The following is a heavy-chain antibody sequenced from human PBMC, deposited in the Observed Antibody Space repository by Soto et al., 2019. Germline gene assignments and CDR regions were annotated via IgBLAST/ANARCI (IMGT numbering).Heavy chain of an antibody. D-gene: IGHD2-2*01. Sequence: PGGSLRLSCAASGFTFSSYWMSWVRQAPGKGLEWVANIKQDGSEKYYVDSVKGRFTISRDNAKNSLYLQMNSLRAEDTAVYYCARLGCSSTSCYFDYWGQGTLVTVSS. J-gene: IGHJ4*02. V-gene: IGHV3-7*01. CDR2: IKQDGSEK. CDR1: GFTFSSYW. CDR3: ARLGCSSTSCYFDY.